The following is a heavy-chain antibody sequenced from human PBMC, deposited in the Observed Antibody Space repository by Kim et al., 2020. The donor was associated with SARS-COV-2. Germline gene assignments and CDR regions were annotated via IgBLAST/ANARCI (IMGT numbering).Heavy chain of an antibody. CDR2: INHSGST. J-gene: IGHJ5*02. D-gene: IGHD2-2*01. Sequence: SETLSLTCAVYGGSFSGYYWSWIRQPPGKGLEWIGEINHSGSTNYNPSLKSRVTISVDTSKNQFSLKLSSVTAADTAVYYCARRGGEYCSSTSCYLQSWFDPWGQGTLVTVSS. V-gene: IGHV4-34*01. CDR3: ARRGGEYCSSTSCYLQSWFDP. CDR1: GGSFSGYY.